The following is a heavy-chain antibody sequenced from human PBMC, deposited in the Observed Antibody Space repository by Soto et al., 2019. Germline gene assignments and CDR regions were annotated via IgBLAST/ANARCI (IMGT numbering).Heavy chain of an antibody. CDR3: TTRFIRGTTVYFAP. Sequence: SGGSLRLSCAASGFTFSDVWLNWVRQAPGKGLEWVGRIKSKTYGETTDYPEPVKGRFTIPRDDSESMLYLQMDSLKPEDTAVYYCTTRFIRGTTVYFAPGGQGPLVTV. D-gene: IGHD1-7*01. CDR2: IKSKTYGETT. CDR1: GFTFSDVW. J-gene: IGHJ5*02. V-gene: IGHV3-15*07.